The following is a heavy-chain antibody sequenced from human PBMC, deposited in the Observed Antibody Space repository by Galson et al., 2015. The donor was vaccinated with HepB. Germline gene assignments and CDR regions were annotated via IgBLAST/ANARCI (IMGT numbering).Heavy chain of an antibody. Sequence: SVKVSCKASGYTFTSYAMHWVRQAPGQRLEWMGWINAGNGNTKYSQKFQGRVTITRDTSASTAYMELSSLRSEDTAVYYCARDRGTVTTWAGAGGYMDVWGKGTTVTVSS. D-gene: IGHD4-17*01. CDR3: ARDRGTVTTWAGAGGYMDV. V-gene: IGHV1-3*01. J-gene: IGHJ6*03. CDR1: GYTFTSYA. CDR2: INAGNGNT.